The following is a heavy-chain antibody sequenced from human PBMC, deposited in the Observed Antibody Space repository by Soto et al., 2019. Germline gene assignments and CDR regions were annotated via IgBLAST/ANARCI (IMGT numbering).Heavy chain of an antibody. Sequence: SETLSLTCTVSGGSISTGGYYWNWIRQHPGKGLEWIGYFYYSGSTYYNPSLKSRVTISVNTSKNQFSLKLSSVTAADTAVYYCARSVFPWGQGTLITVSS. V-gene: IGHV4-31*03. CDR3: ARSVFP. J-gene: IGHJ5*02. CDR2: FYYSGST. CDR1: GGSISTGGYY.